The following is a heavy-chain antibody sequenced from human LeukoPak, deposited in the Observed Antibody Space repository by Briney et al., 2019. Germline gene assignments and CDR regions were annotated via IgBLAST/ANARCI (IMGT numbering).Heavy chain of an antibody. D-gene: IGHD6-19*01. J-gene: IGHJ5*02. CDR2: INTDGSST. V-gene: IGHV3-74*01. CDR1: GFTFSSYW. CDR3: ARDVRYSSGWYDYNWFDP. Sequence: GGSLRLSCAASGFTFSSYWMHWVRQAPGKGLVWVSRINTDGSSTSYADSVKGRFTISRDNAKNTLYLQMNSLRAEDTAVYYCARDVRYSSGWYDYNWFDPWGQGTLVTVSS.